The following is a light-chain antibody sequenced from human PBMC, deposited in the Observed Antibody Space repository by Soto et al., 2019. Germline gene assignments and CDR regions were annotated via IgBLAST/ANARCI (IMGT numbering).Light chain of an antibody. CDR3: QEYNSYPPWT. Sequence: DIQMTQSPSTLSASVGDRVTITCRASQSISSWLAWYQQKPGKAPKLLIYDAPSLESGVPSRFSGSGSGTEFTLTISSLQPDDFATYYCQEYNSYPPWTFGQGTKVEIK. J-gene: IGKJ1*01. V-gene: IGKV1-5*01. CDR2: DAP. CDR1: QSISSW.